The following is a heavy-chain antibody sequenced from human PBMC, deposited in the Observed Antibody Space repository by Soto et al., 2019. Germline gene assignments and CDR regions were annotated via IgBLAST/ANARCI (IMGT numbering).Heavy chain of an antibody. CDR1: GFTFSSYA. D-gene: IGHD6-19*01. CDR3: ARHRWQWLVPPDY. CDR2: ISYDGSNK. Sequence: QVQLVESGGGVVQPGRSLRLSCAASGFTFSSYAMHWVRQAPGKGLEWVAVISYDGSNKYYADSVKGRFTISRDNSKNTLYLQMNSLRAEDTAVYYCARHRWQWLVPPDYWGQGTLVTVSS. J-gene: IGHJ4*02. V-gene: IGHV3-30-3*01.